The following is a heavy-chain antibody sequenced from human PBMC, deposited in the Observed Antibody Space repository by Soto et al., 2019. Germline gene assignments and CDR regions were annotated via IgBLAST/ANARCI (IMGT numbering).Heavy chain of an antibody. CDR3: AREGIQLSHSDYYYYYYGMDV. CDR2: IYSGGST. CDR1: GFTVSSNY. D-gene: IGHD5-18*01. V-gene: IGHV3-53*01. Sequence: GGSLRLSCAASGFTVSSNYMSWVRQAPGKGLEWVSVIYSGGSTYYADSVKGRFTISRDNSKNTLYLQMNSLRAEDTAVYYCAREGIQLSHSDYYYYYYGMDVWGQGTTVTVSS. J-gene: IGHJ6*02.